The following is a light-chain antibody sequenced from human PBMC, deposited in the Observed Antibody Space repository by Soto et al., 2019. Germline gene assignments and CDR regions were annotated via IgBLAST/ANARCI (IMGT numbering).Light chain of an antibody. V-gene: IGLV8-61*01. Sequence: QAVVTQEPSFSVSPGGTVTLTCGLSSGSVSTSDYPSWYQQTPGQAPRTLIHNTNTRSSGVPDRFSGSKSGNTASLTVSGLQTEDEADYYCSAYAGSNNFVFGSGTKVTVL. CDR2: NTN. J-gene: IGLJ1*01. CDR3: SAYAGSNNFV. CDR1: SGSVSTSDY.